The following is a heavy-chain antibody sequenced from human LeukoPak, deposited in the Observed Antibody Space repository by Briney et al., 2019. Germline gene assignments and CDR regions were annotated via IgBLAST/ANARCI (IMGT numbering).Heavy chain of an antibody. Sequence: PGGSLRLSCGVSGFTFSDYWVTWVRQTPGKGLEFVANINQDGSVKNYVDPVKGRFTISRDNAKNSLFLQMSSLRVDDTAIYYCARDPGFSSFDYWGQGTLVTVSS. CDR1: GFTFSDYW. CDR2: INQDGSVK. D-gene: IGHD6-13*01. V-gene: IGHV3-7*01. CDR3: ARDPGFSSFDY. J-gene: IGHJ4*02.